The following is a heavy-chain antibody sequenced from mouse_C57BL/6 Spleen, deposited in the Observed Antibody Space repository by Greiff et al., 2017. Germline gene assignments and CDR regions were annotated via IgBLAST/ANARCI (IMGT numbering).Heavy chain of an antibody. CDR2: IRSKSNNYAT. CDR3: VRQGGRDYFDY. Sequence: EVQGVESGGGLVQPKGSLKLSCAASGFSFNTYAMNWVRQAPGKGLEWVARIRSKSNNYATYYADSVKDRFTISRDDSESMLYLQMNNLKTEDTAMYYCVRQGGRDYFDYWGQGTTLTVSS. J-gene: IGHJ2*01. D-gene: IGHD3-3*01. V-gene: IGHV10-1*01. CDR1: GFSFNTYA.